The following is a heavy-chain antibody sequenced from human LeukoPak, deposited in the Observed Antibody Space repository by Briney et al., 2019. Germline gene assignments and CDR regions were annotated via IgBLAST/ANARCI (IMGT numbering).Heavy chain of an antibody. Sequence: GASVKVSCKASGYTFTGYYMHWVRQAPGQGLEWMGWINPNSGGTNYAQKFQGRVAMTRDTSISTAYMELSRLRSDDTAVYYCAREGEGDSSGYYYDYWGQGTLVTVSS. CDR3: AREGEGDSSGYYYDY. J-gene: IGHJ4*02. D-gene: IGHD3-22*01. CDR2: INPNSGGT. CDR1: GYTFTGYY. V-gene: IGHV1-2*02.